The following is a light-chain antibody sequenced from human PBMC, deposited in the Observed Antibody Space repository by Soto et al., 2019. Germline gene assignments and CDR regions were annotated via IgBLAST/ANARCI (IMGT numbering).Light chain of an antibody. Sequence: EIVLTQSPGTLSLSPGERGTVSCRASQSVSSSYLAWYQQKPGQAPRLLIYGASSRATGIPDRFSGSGSGTDFTLTVSRLEADDFAVYYCQQYGSSPATFGQGTKVEIK. CDR3: QQYGSSPAT. CDR2: GAS. J-gene: IGKJ1*01. CDR1: QSVSSSY. V-gene: IGKV3-20*01.